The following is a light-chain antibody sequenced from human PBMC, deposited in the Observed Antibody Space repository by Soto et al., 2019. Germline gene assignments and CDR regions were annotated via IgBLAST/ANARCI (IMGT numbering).Light chain of an antibody. V-gene: IGKV3-20*01. CDR1: QSVSSSY. CDR3: QQYGSSPPIT. J-gene: IGKJ5*01. CDR2: GAS. Sequence: EIVLTQSPGTLSLSPGERATLSCRASQSVSSSYLAWYQQKPGQAPRLLIWGASSRATGIPDRFSGSGSGTDFTLTISRLEPEDFVVYYCQQYGSSPPITFGQGTRLEIK.